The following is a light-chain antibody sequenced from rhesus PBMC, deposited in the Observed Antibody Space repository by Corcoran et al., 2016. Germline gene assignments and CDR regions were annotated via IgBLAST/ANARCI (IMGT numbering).Light chain of an antibody. CDR2: AAS. Sequence: DIQMTQSPSSLSASVGDRVTITCQASQGISSWLAWYQQKPGKGPKLLICAASSLQSGVPSRFIGSGYGTDVTLTISSLQPEDFATYYCQQHNSYPWTFGQGTKVEIK. CDR3: QQHNSYPWT. V-gene: IGKV1-33*02. J-gene: IGKJ1*01. CDR1: QGISSW.